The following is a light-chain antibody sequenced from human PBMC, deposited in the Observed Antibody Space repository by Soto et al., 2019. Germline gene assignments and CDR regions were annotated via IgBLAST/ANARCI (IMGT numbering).Light chain of an antibody. CDR3: QQYATSPQT. J-gene: IGKJ1*01. V-gene: IGKV3-20*01. Sequence: EIVLTQSPGTLSLSPGERATLSCRASQSVPKNYLAWYQHKPGQAPRLLIHGPSSRATGIPHRFSGSGSGTDFTLSISRLDPEDFAVYYCQQYATSPQTFGQRTKVEIK. CDR1: QSVPKNY. CDR2: GPS.